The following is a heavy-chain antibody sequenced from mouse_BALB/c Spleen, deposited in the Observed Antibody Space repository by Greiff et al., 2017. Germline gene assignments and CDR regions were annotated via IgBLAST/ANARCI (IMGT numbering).Heavy chain of an antibody. V-gene: IGHV5-6-5*01. CDR2: ISSGGST. D-gene: IGHD2-12*01. J-gene: IGHJ2*01. CDR3: ARDDGFDY. CDR1: GFTFSSYA. Sequence: VQLKESGGGLVKPGGSLKLSCAASGFTFSSYAMSWVRQTPEKRLEWVASISSGGSTYYPDSVKGRFTISRDNARNILYLQMSSLRSEDTAMYYCARDDGFDYWGQGTTLTVSS.